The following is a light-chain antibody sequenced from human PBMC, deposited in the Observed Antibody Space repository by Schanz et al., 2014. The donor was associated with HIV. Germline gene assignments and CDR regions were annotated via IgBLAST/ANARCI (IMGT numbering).Light chain of an antibody. V-gene: IGKV1-9*01. J-gene: IGKJ4*01. CDR1: QGISTY. Sequence: DIQMTQSPSSLSASVGDRVTITCRASQGISTYLAWYQQKPGKAPNLLIFTASTLQSGVPSRFSGSGSGTDFTLTVSSLQPEDFATYYCQQHASYPLTFGGGTKVEIK. CDR3: QQHASYPLT. CDR2: TAS.